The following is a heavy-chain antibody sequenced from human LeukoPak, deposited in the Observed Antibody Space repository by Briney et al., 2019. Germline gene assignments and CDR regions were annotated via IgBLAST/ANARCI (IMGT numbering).Heavy chain of an antibody. CDR1: GYTLTELS. Sequence: ASVKVSCKVSGYTLTELSMHWVRQAPGKGLEGMGGFDPEDGETIYAQKFQGRVTMTEDTSTDTAYMELSSLRSEDTAVYYCATEPLYDFWSGYDAYWGQGTLVTVSS. V-gene: IGHV1-24*01. CDR2: FDPEDGET. J-gene: IGHJ4*02. D-gene: IGHD3-3*01. CDR3: ATEPLYDFWSGYDAY.